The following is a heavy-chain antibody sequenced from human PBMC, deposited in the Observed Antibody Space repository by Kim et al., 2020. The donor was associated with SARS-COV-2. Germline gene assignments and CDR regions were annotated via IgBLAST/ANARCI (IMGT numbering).Heavy chain of an antibody. D-gene: IGHD2-15*01. V-gene: IGHV3-30-3*01. CDR3: ARDSEPSSVVVVACGMDV. CDR1: GFTFSSYA. CDR2: ISYDGSNK. J-gene: IGHJ6*02. Sequence: GGSLRLSCAASGFTFSSYAMHWVRQAPGKGLEWVAVISYDGSNKYYADSVKGRFTISRDNSKNTLYLQMNSLRAEDTAVYYCARDSEPSSVVVVACGMDVWGQGTTVTVSS.